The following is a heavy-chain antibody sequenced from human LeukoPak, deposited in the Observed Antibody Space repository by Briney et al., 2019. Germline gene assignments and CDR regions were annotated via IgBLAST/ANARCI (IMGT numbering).Heavy chain of an antibody. CDR2: ISGSGGST. CDR3: ARDRQAAAAPYYYYYYMDV. CDR1: GFTFSSYA. V-gene: IGHV3-23*01. D-gene: IGHD6-13*01. J-gene: IGHJ6*03. Sequence: GGSLRLSCAASGFTFSSYAMSWVRQAPGKGLEWVSGISGSGGSTYYADSVKGWFTISRDNSKNTLYLQMNSLRAEDTAVYYCARDRQAAAAPYYYYYYMDVWGKGTTVTVSS.